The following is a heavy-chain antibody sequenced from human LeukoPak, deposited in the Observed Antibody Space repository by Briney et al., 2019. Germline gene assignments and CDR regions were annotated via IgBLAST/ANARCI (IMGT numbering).Heavy chain of an antibody. CDR3: ARDYGQLLPVDY. CDR2: IYYSGST. J-gene: IGHJ4*02. D-gene: IGHD2-2*01. V-gene: IGHV4-39*07. Sequence: SETLSLTCTVSGGSISSSSYYWGWIRQPPGKGLEWIGSIYYSGSTYYNPSLKSRVTISVDTSKNQFSLKLSSVTAADTAVYYCARDYGQLLPVDYWGQGTLVTVSS. CDR1: GGSISSSSYY.